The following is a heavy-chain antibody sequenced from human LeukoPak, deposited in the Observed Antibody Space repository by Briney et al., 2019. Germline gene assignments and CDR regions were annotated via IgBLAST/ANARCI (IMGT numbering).Heavy chain of an antibody. V-gene: IGHV4-34*01. CDR3: ASLPRDWFDP. Sequence: SETLSLTCAVYGGSFSGYYWSWIRQPPGKGLEWIGEIYHSGSTNYNPSLKSRVTISVDKSKNQFSLKLSSVTAADTAVYYCASLPRDWFDPWGQGTLVTVSS. CDR1: GGSFSGYY. J-gene: IGHJ5*02. CDR2: IYHSGST.